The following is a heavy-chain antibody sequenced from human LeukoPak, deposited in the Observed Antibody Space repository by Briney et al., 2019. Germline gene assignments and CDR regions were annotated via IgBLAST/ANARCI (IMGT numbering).Heavy chain of an antibody. CDR3: SGRDSSRSPRAY. D-gene: IGHD2-2*01. Sequence: GGSLRLSCAASGLTFTDFWMNWVRQAPGRGLEWVANIKPDGGEKYYVDSVKGRFAISRDNAKNEVYLEMNSLRAEDTGVYYCSGRDSSRSPRAYWGQGTLVSVSS. CDR1: GLTFTDFW. V-gene: IGHV3-7*01. CDR2: IKPDGGEK. J-gene: IGHJ4*02.